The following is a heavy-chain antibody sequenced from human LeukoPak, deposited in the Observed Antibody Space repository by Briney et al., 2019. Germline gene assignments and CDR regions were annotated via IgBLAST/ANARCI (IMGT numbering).Heavy chain of an antibody. V-gene: IGHV3-74*03. J-gene: IGHJ3*02. Sequence: GGALRLSCSASGFTFRSYWMHWGRQGPGEGPGWGSYITTDGSNTEYADSVKGRVTISRDNAKNMLYLEMNSLRADDTAVFYCARGFHHAFDIWGHGTMVTVSS. CDR1: GFTFRSYW. CDR3: ARGFHHAFDI. CDR2: ITTDGSNT.